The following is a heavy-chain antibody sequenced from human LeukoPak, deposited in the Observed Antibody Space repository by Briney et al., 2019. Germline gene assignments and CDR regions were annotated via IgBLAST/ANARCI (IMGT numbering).Heavy chain of an antibody. Sequence: GGSLRLSCAASGFTFSSYAMSWVRQAPGKGLEWVSAISGSGGSTYYADSVKGRFTISRDNSKNPLYLQMNSLRAEDTAVYYCARIGYCSSTSCYFYYYGMDVWGQGTTVTVSS. CDR3: ARIGYCSSTSCYFYYYGMDV. J-gene: IGHJ6*02. D-gene: IGHD2-2*01. CDR2: ISGSGGST. CDR1: GFTFSSYA. V-gene: IGHV3-23*01.